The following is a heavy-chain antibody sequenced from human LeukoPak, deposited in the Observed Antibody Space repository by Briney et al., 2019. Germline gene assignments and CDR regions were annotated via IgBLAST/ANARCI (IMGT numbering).Heavy chain of an antibody. CDR1: GDSISSFY. Sequence: SETLSLTCTVSGDSISSFYWSWIRQPPGKGLEWIGYISYSGSTNYNPSLKSRVTISVDTSKNHFSLKLSSVTVADTAVYYCARDLGYIAAAGRFSWFDPWGQGTLVTVSS. CDR2: ISYSGST. CDR3: ARDLGYIAAAGRFSWFDP. D-gene: IGHD6-13*01. J-gene: IGHJ5*02. V-gene: IGHV4-59*12.